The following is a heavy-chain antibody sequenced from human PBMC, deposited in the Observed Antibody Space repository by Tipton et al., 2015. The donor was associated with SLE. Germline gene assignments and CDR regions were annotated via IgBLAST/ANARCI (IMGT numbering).Heavy chain of an antibody. J-gene: IGHJ4*02. CDR1: GDSISSYY. V-gene: IGHV4-59*12. CDR3: ARVSDSKAFDY. CDR2: IYYSGTT. D-gene: IGHD3-22*01. Sequence: TLSLTCTVSGDSISSYYWSWIRQTPGKGLEWIGFIYYSGTTNYNPSLKSRVTISVDTSKNQFSLRLSSVTAADTAVYYCARVSDSKAFDYWGQGTLVTVSS.